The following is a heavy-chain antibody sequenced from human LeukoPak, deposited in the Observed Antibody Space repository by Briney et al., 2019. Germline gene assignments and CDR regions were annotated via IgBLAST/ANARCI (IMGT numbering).Heavy chain of an antibody. CDR1: GYTFTAYY. V-gene: IGHV1-2*02. CDR2: INPHSGTT. CDR3: ASIAARRDLRPPVP. J-gene: IGHJ5*02. Sequence: ATVKVSCNATGYTFTAYYMQWVRQAPGQGLEWMGWINPHSGTTNCAQKFQGRVTMTRDTSISTAYMELNRLRSDDTAIYYCASIAARRDLRPPVPWGQGTLVTVSS. D-gene: IGHD6-6*01.